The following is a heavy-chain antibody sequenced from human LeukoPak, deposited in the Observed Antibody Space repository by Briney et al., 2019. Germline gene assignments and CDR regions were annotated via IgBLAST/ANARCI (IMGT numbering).Heavy chain of an antibody. Sequence: PGGSLRLSCAASGFTFSSYGMHWVRQAPGKGLEWVAVISYDGSNKYYADSVKGRFTISRDNSKNTLYLQMNSLRAEDTAVYYCANLKTDSGYDDPYYYYGMDVWGQGTTVTVSS. V-gene: IGHV3-30*18. J-gene: IGHJ6*02. CDR3: ANLKTDSGYDDPYYYYGMDV. D-gene: IGHD5-12*01. CDR2: ISYDGSNK. CDR1: GFTFSSYG.